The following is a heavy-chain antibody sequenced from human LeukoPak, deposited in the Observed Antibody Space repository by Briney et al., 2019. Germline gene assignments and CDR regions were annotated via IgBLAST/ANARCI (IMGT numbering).Heavy chain of an antibody. CDR1: GFTFSNYW. Sequence: GGSLRLSCAASGFTFSNYWMHLVRQAPGKGLVWVSRLDTDGSDTSYADSVKGRFTISRDNAKNTLYLQMNNLRAEDTAMYYCARDRYPAAREFDYWGQGTLVTVSS. CDR3: ARDRYPAAREFDY. J-gene: IGHJ4*02. CDR2: LDTDGSDT. D-gene: IGHD2-2*01. V-gene: IGHV3-74*01.